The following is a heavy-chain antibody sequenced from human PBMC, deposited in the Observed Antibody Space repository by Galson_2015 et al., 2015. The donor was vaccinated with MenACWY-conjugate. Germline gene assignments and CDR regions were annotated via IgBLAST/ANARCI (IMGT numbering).Heavy chain of an antibody. V-gene: IGHV3-48*02. CDR2: ISSGSSTI. D-gene: IGHD5-18*01. J-gene: IGHJ4*02. CDR1: GFTFSTYS. Sequence: SLRLSCAASGFTFSTYSMNWVRQAPGKGPEWVSYISSGSSTIYYADSVKGRFTISRDNAKNSLYLQMNTLRDEDTAVYYCARVPGYSYGYYDWWGQGTLVTVSS. CDR3: ARVPGYSYGYYDW.